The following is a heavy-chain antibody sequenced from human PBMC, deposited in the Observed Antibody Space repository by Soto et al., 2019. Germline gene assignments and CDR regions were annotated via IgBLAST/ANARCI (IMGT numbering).Heavy chain of an antibody. J-gene: IGHJ6*02. Sequence: PGGSLRLSCAASGFTFSSYAMNWVRQAPGKGLEWVAVISYDGSNKYYADSVKGRFTISRDNSKNTLYLQMNSLRAEDTAVYYCAKSSFPYYYGMDVWGQGTTVTVSS. D-gene: IGHD6-19*01. V-gene: IGHV3-30*18. CDR1: GFTFSSYA. CDR3: AKSSFPYYYGMDV. CDR2: ISYDGSNK.